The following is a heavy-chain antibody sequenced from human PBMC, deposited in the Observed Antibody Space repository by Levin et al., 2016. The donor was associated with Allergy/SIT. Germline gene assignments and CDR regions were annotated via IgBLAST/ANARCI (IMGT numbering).Heavy chain of an antibody. Sequence: KVSCKGSGYSFTSYWIGWVRQMPGKGLEWMGRIDPSDSYTNYSPSFQGHVTISADKSISTAYLQWSSPKASDTAMYYCARTPTGLGFSGSYPHFMYYFDYWGQGTLVTVSS. CDR2: IDPSDSYT. CDR3: ARTPTGLGFSGSYPHFMYYFDY. V-gene: IGHV5-10-1*01. J-gene: IGHJ4*02. D-gene: IGHD1-26*01. CDR1: GYSFTSYW.